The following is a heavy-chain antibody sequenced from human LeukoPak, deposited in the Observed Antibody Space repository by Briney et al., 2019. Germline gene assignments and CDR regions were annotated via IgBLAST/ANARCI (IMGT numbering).Heavy chain of an antibody. CDR2: ISAYNGNT. D-gene: IGHD6-19*01. CDR1: GYTFTSYG. Sequence: ASVKVSCKASGYTFTSYGISWVRQAPGQGLEWMGWISAYNGNTNYAQKVRGRVTMTRDTSTSTVYMELSSLRSEDTAMYYCARGESARRDIAVAGVSDYWGQGTLVTVSS. V-gene: IGHV1-18*01. J-gene: IGHJ4*02. CDR3: ARGESARRDIAVAGVSDY.